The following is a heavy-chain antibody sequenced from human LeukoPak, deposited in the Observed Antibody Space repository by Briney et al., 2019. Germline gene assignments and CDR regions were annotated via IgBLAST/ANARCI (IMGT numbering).Heavy chain of an antibody. CDR3: AIYHYGSGSHSYLDY. CDR2: IFYIGNT. Sequence: PSETLSLTCTVSGGSISGSDYYWSWIRQPPGKGLEWIGYIFYIGNTFYNPSLKSRVTISVDTSKNQFSLKVNSVTAADTAMYYCAIYHYGSGSHSYLDYWGQGTLVTVSS. V-gene: IGHV4-30-4*01. D-gene: IGHD3-10*01. J-gene: IGHJ4*02. CDR1: GGSISGSDYY.